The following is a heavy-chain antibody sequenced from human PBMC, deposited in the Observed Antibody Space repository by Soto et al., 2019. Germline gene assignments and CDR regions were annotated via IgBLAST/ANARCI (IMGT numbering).Heavy chain of an antibody. CDR3: AREEQQLNWFDP. Sequence: ASVKGSCKASVYTFTRYYMDWVRQAPGQGLEWMGIINPSGGSTSYAQKFQGRVTMTRDTSTSTVYMELSSLRSEDTAVYYCAREEQQLNWFDPWGQGTLVTVSS. CDR1: VYTFTRYY. CDR2: INPSGGST. J-gene: IGHJ5*02. V-gene: IGHV1-46*01. D-gene: IGHD6-13*01.